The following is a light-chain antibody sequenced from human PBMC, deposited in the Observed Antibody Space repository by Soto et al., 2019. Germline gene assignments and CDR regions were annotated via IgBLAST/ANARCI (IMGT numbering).Light chain of an antibody. CDR2: EVN. CDR1: SSDVGGY. V-gene: IGLV2-11*01. CDR3: SSYAGSFDLI. J-gene: IGLJ2*01. Sequence: QSALTQPRSVSGSPGQSVTISCTGTSSDVGGYVSWYQQHPGKAPNLIIYEVNKWPSGVADRFSGSKSGNTASLTISGLQAEDEADYYCSSYAGSFDLIFGGGTKLTVL.